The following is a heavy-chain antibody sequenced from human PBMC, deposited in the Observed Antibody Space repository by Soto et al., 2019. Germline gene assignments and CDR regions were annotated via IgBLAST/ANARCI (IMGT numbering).Heavy chain of an antibody. D-gene: IGHD3-16*01. CDR1: AGTFSSDA. V-gene: IGHV1-69*12. J-gene: IGHJ6*02. Sequence: QVQLVQSGAEVKKPGSSVKVSCKASAGTFSSDAISWVRQAPGQGLEWMGGIIPIFGTADYAQKFQGRVTITADDFTSTAYMDLSSLRSEDTPVYYCERHLGGNHYYYGMDVRGQGTTVTVAS. CDR2: IIPIFGTA. CDR3: ERHLGGNHYYYGMDV.